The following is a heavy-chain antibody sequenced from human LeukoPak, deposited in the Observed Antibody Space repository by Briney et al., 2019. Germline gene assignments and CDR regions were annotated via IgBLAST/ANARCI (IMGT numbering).Heavy chain of an antibody. CDR2: IWYDGSNK. Sequence: GGSLRLSCAASGFTFSRYDMHWVRQAPGKGLEWVAVIWYDGSNKYYADTVKGRFTTSRDNSENTVYLQMNSLKTEDTALYYCVTRVKSTGDYWGQGTLVTVSS. D-gene: IGHD1-1*01. J-gene: IGHJ4*02. CDR3: VTRVKSTGDY. V-gene: IGHV3-33*01. CDR1: GFTFSRYD.